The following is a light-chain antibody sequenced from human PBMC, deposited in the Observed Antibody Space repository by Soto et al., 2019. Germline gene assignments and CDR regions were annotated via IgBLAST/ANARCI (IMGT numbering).Light chain of an antibody. CDR1: QSISSY. V-gene: IGKV1-39*01. J-gene: IGKJ1*01. CDR3: QQSYSTPWT. Sequence: DIQMTQSPSSLSASVGDRVTITCRASQSISSYLNWYQQKPGKAPKLLIYAASSLQSGVPSRFSGSGYGTDFTLTISSLQPEDFATYYCQQSYSTPWTFCQGTKVEIK. CDR2: AAS.